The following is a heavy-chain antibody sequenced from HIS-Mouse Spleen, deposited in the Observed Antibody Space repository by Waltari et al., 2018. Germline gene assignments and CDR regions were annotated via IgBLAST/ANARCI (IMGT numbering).Heavy chain of an antibody. V-gene: IGHV3-23*01. CDR2: ISGSGGST. CDR1: GFTFTCYA. CDR3: AKDGSQLTGDNWFDP. J-gene: IGHJ5*02. Sequence: EVQLLESGGGLVQPGGSLILSCAASGFTFTCYAISWVLRAPGKGLEWVSAISGSGGSTYYADSVKGRFTISRDNSKNTLYLQMNSLRAEDTAVYYCAKDGSQLTGDNWFDPWGQGTLVTVSS. D-gene: IGHD7-27*01.